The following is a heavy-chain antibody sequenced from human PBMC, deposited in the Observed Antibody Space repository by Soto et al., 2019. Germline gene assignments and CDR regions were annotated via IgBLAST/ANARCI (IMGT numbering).Heavy chain of an antibody. V-gene: IGHV4-59*08. Sequence: SETLSLTCTVSGGSISSHYWTWIRQPPGKGLEWIGYIYNSGNTNYNPSLKSRVTISIDTSKNQFSLKLTSVTAADTAVYFCARHPGSGFYYELAYFDYWGQGTPVTVSS. D-gene: IGHD3-22*01. CDR1: GGSISSHY. CDR3: ARHPGSGFYYELAYFDY. CDR2: IYNSGNT. J-gene: IGHJ4*02.